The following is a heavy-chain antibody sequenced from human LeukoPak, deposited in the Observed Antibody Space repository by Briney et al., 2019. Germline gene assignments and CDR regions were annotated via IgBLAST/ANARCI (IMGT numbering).Heavy chain of an antibody. CDR1: GYSFTSYW. Sequence: GESLKISCKGSGYSFTSYWIGWVRQMPGKGLEWMGIIYPGDSDTRYSPSFQGQVTISADKSISTAYLQWSSLKASVTAMYYCARTNLACSSTSCYFGYWGQGTLVTVSS. CDR2: IYPGDSDT. V-gene: IGHV5-51*01. J-gene: IGHJ4*02. D-gene: IGHD2-2*01. CDR3: ARTNLACSSTSCYFGY.